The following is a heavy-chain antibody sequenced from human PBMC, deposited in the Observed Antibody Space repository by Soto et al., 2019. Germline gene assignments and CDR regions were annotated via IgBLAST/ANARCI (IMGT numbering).Heavy chain of an antibody. CDR3: ASPKIAFYNWFAP. CDR2: IYYSGST. Sequence: SETLSLTCTVSGGSIISSGYYWVLIRQPPGKGLEWIGSIYYSGSTYYTPSLKSRVTISVDTSKNQFSLKLSSVTAADTAVYYCASPKIAFYNWFAPWDQRTLVTVS. J-gene: IGHJ5*02. D-gene: IGHD3-3*02. CDR1: GGSIISSGYY. V-gene: IGHV4-39*01.